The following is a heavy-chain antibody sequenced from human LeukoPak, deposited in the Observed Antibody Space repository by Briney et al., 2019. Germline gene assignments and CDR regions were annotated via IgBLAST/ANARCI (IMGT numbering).Heavy chain of an antibody. CDR2: IRYDGSNK. D-gene: IGHD3-22*01. CDR1: GFTFSSYG. V-gene: IGHV3-30*02. J-gene: IGHJ4*02. Sequence: GGSLRLSCAASGFTFSSYGMHWVRQAPGKGLEWVAFIRYDGSNKYYADSVKGRFTISRDNSKNTLYLQMNSLRAEDTAVYYCAKEAYDSSFHFDYWGQGTLVTVSS. CDR3: AKEAYDSSFHFDY.